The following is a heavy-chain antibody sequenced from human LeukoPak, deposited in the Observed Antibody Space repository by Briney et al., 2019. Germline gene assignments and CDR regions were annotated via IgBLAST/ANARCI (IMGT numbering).Heavy chain of an antibody. J-gene: IGHJ4*02. D-gene: IGHD2-2*01. V-gene: IGHV4-34*01. CDR3: ARVTGYCSSTSCSDY. Sequence: SETLSLTCAVYGGSFSGYYWSWIRQPPGKGLEWIGEINHSGSTNYNPSLKSRVTISVDTSKNQFSLKLSSVTAADTAVYYCARVTGYCSSTSCSDYWGQGTLVTVSS. CDR2: INHSGST. CDR1: GGSFSGYY.